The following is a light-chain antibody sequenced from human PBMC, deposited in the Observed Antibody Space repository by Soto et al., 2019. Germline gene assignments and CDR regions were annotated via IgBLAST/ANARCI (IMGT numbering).Light chain of an antibody. CDR3: QHYNSYSEA. V-gene: IGKV1-5*03. J-gene: IGKJ1*01. Sequence: EIQMTQSPSTLYASVGDTVTVTCRASQSVSGWLAWYQQKPGEAPKLLIYKASTLKSGVPSRFSDSGSGTEFTLSISSLQPDDFATYYCQHYNSYSEAFGQGTKVDIK. CDR1: QSVSGW. CDR2: KAS.